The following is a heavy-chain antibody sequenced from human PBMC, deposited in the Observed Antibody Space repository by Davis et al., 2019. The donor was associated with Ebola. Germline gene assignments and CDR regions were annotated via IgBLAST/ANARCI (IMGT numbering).Heavy chain of an antibody. D-gene: IGHD1-7*01. V-gene: IGHV4-59*08. Sequence: PSETLSLTCTVSGGSISSYYWSWIRQPPGKGLEWIGYIYYSGSTNYNPSLKSRVTISVDTSKNQFSLKLSSVTAADTAVYYCARLVGTTPDYYYYYGMDVWGQGTTVTVSS. CDR1: GGSISSYY. J-gene: IGHJ6*02. CDR3: ARLVGTTPDYYYYYGMDV. CDR2: IYYSGST.